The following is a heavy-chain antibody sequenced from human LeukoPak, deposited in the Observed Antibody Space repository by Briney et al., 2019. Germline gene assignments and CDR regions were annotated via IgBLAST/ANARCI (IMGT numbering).Heavy chain of an antibody. V-gene: IGHV3-20*04. D-gene: IGHD5-12*01. Sequence: PGGSLRLSCAASGFTFDDYGMSWVRQAPGKGLEWVSGINWNGGSTGYADPVKGRFTISRDNAKNSLYLQMNSLRAEDTALYYCARVIVATISGAFDIWGQGTMVTVSS. CDR2: INWNGGST. J-gene: IGHJ3*02. CDR1: GFTFDDYG. CDR3: ARVIVATISGAFDI.